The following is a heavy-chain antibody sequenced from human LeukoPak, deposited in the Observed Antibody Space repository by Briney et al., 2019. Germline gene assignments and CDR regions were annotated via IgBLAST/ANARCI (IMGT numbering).Heavy chain of an antibody. CDR3: ARSYCGGDCPASGMDV. CDR1: GYTFTGYY. V-gene: IGHV1-2*02. J-gene: IGHJ6*02. Sequence: ASVKVSCRASGYTFTGYYMHWVRQAPGQGLEWMGWINPNSGGTNYAQKFQGRVTMTRDTSITTAYMELRRLRSDDTAVYYCARSYCGGDCPASGMDVWGQGTTVTVSS. D-gene: IGHD2-21*02. CDR2: INPNSGGT.